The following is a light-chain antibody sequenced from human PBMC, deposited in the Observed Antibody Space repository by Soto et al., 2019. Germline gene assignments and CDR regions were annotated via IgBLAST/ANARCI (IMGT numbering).Light chain of an antibody. CDR2: GAS. CDR3: QQYNNWPPLT. J-gene: IGKJ4*01. V-gene: IGKV3-15*01. CDR1: KSVSNN. Sequence: EIVMTQSPATLSVSPGERAILSCRASKSVSNNLAWYLQKPGQAPRLLIYGASTRATGIPARFSGSGSGTEFTLSISSLQSEDSAIYYCQQYNNWPPLTFGGGTKVEIK.